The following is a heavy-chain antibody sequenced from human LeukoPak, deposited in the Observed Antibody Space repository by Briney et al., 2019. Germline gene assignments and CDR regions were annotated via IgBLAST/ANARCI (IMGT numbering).Heavy chain of an antibody. J-gene: IGHJ4*02. V-gene: IGHV4-34*01. CDR2: VNHSGRT. Sequence: SETLSLTCAVYGRSFSEHYWSWTRHPPGKRLKWIGEVNHSGRTKYNPSLKSRVTISADRSQNQFSLKLSSVTAADTAVYYCARGLGLRVMTTVTTFDYWGEGTLVAVSS. CDR1: GRSFSEHY. D-gene: IGHD4-17*01. CDR3: ARGLGLRVMTTVTTFDY.